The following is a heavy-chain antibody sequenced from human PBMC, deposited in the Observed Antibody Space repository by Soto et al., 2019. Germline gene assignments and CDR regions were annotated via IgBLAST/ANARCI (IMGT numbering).Heavy chain of an antibody. V-gene: IGHV3-23*01. D-gene: IGHD6-13*01. CDR2: ISGSGGST. CDR1: GFTFSSYA. CDR3: AKDVAAAGTGGWFDP. Sequence: GCLSLSCAASGFTFSSYAMSWVRQAPGKGLEWVSAISGSGGSTYYADSVKGRFTISRDNSKNTLYLQMNSLRAEDTAVYYCAKDVAAAGTGGWFDPWGQGTLVTVSS. J-gene: IGHJ5*02.